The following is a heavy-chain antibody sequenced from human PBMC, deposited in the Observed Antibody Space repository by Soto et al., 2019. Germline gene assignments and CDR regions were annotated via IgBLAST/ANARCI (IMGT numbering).Heavy chain of an antibody. CDR1: GYTFTSYG. CDR3: ARDAGVSGELYY. CDR2: ISAYNGNT. V-gene: IGHV1-18*01. J-gene: IGHJ4*02. D-gene: IGHD3-16*01. Sequence: QVQLVQSGAEVKKPGASVKVSCKASGYTFTSYGISWVRQAPGQGLEWMGWISAYNGNTNYAQKLQGRVTMTTDTSTSTANMELRSLRADATAVYYCARDAGVSGELYYWGQGTLVTVSS.